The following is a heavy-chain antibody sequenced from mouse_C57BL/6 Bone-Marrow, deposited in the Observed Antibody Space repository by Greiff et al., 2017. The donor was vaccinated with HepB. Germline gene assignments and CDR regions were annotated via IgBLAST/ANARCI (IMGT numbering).Heavy chain of an antibody. D-gene: IGHD2-5*01. V-gene: IGHV5-17*01. CDR2: ISSGSSTI. CDR1: GFTFSDYG. J-gene: IGHJ2*01. Sequence: EVQLQESGGGLVKPGGSLKLSCAASGFTFSDYGMHWVRQAPEKGLEWVAYISSGSSTIYYADTVKGGFTISRDNAKNTLFLQMTSLSSEDTAMYYCARNYSNYFDYWGQGTTLTVSS. CDR3: ARNYSNYFDY.